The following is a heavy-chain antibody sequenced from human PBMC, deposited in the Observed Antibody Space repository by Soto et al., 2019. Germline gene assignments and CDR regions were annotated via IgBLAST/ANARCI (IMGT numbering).Heavy chain of an antibody. J-gene: IGHJ4*02. V-gene: IGHV3-23*01. Sequence: GGSLRLSCAASGFTFSTYTMTWVRQAPGKGLEWVSGVSGSGSSTYYADSVKGRFTIFRDNSKNTLYLQMNSLRAEDTAVYYCGKGPPPVWAANHLYFEYWGQGTLVTVSS. CDR1: GFTFSTYT. CDR3: GKGPPPVWAANHLYFEY. CDR2: VSGSGSST. D-gene: IGHD2-8*01.